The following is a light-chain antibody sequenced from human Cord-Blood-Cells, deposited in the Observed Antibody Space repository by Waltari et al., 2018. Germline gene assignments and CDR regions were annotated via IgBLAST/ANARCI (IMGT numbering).Light chain of an antibody. CDR3: QQYGSSPLT. J-gene: IGKJ4*01. CDR2: GAS. Sequence: EIVLTQSPGTLSLSPGERATLSCRASQRVSSSYLAWYQQKPGQAPRLLIYGASSRATCIPDRFRGSGSGTDFTLTISRLEPEDFAVYYCQQYGSSPLTFGGGTKVEIK. V-gene: IGKV3-20*01. CDR1: QRVSSSY.